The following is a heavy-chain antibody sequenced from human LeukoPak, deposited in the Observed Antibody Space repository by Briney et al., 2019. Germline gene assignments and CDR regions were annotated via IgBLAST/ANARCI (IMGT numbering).Heavy chain of an antibody. CDR2: IYYSVNT. Sequence: SETLSLTCTVSGGSISSFYWGWIRQPPGRGLEWIGSIYYSVNTSYNPSLKSRVTISVDTSKNQFSLKLSSVTAADTAVYYCARLPTITFFDYWGQGTLVTVSS. CDR1: GGSISSFY. V-gene: IGHV4-39*01. CDR3: ARLPTITFFDY. D-gene: IGHD5-12*01. J-gene: IGHJ4*02.